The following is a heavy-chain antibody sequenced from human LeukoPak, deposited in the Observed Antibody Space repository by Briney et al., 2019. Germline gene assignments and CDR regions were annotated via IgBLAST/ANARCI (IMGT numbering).Heavy chain of an antibody. V-gene: IGHV3-49*03. CDR1: GFTFGDYA. D-gene: IGHD6-19*01. Sequence: GRSLRLSCTASGFTFGDYAMSWFRQAPGKGLEWVGFIRSKAYGGTTEYAASVKGRFTISRDDSKSIAYLQMNSLKTEDTAVYYCTRVISEYSSGWPWGGAFDIWGQGTMVTVSS. CDR3: TRVISEYSSGWPWGGAFDI. J-gene: IGHJ3*02. CDR2: IRSKAYGGTT.